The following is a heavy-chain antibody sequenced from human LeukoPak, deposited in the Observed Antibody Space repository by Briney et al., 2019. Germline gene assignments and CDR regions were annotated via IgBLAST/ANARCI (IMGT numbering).Heavy chain of an antibody. V-gene: IGHV3-48*01. CDR1: GFTFSSYS. D-gene: IGHD3-10*01. CDR3: ARDAGYYYGSGSYPY. Sequence: GGSLRLSCAASGFTFSSYSMNWVRQTPGKGLEWVSYITGSSGTVSYADSVKGRFTISRGNAKNSLYLQMNSLRAEDTAVYYCARDAGYYYGSGSYPYWGQGTLVTVSS. CDR2: ITGSSGTV. J-gene: IGHJ4*02.